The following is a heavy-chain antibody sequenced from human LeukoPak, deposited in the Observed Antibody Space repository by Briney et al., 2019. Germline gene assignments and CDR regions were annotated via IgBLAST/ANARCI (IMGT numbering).Heavy chain of an antibody. D-gene: IGHD3-10*01. CDR3: ATAFTRMVRGVIPFAFDY. CDR1: GYTLTELS. CDR2: FDPEDGET. J-gene: IGHJ4*02. Sequence: GASVKVSCKVSGYTLTELSMHWVRQAPGKGLEWMGGFDPEDGETIYAQKFQGRVTMTEDISTDTAYMELSSLRSEDTAVYYCATAFTRMVRGVIPFAFDYWGQGTLVTVSS. V-gene: IGHV1-24*01.